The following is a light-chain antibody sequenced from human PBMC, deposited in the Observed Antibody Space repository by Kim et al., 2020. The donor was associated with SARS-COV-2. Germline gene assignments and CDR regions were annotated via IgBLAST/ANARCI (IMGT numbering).Light chain of an antibody. CDR1: NSNTGEGYG. V-gene: IGLV1-40*01. J-gene: IGLJ2*01. Sequence: QGVTTACTGGNSNTGEGYGVHWYQQRPGTAPKLLIYNDYGRPSWVPDRFSGSRSATSASLAITGLQAEDEADYYCQSYDTGLSGIIFGGGTQLTVL. CDR3: QSYDTGLSGII. CDR2: NDY.